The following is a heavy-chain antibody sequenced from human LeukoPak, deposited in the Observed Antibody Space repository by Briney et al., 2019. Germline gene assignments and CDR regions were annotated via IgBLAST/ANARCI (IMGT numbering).Heavy chain of an antibody. Sequence: GSCLRPSCPAHEFSLSSYCIDSVRQAPGEGLQWVACLWYGGTNKYHEDSVKGRFPIARANSQSTLYLQMAVLGTEETAVYYCARVCNNYDSSGYSALYYWGQGTPVTGSS. D-gene: IGHD3-22*01. CDR1: EFSLSSYC. J-gene: IGHJ4*01. V-gene: IGHV3-33*01. CDR3: ARVCNNYDSSGYSALYY. CDR2: LWYGGTNK.